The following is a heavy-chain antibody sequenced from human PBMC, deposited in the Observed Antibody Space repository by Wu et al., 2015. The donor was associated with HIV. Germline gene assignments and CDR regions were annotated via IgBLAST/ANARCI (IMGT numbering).Heavy chain of an antibody. Sequence: QMQLVQSGAEVKKPGASVKISCKASGDSFTNYYLHWVRQAPGQGLEWMGIINPSGGSPRYAQKFQGRVIMTRDTSTSTVYMELSSLRSEDTAVYYCARVSITMIVGTYYGMDVWGQGTTVTVSS. CDR3: ARVSITMIVGTYYGMDV. CDR1: GDSFTNYY. D-gene: IGHD3-22*01. CDR2: INPSGGSP. J-gene: IGHJ6*02. V-gene: IGHV1-46*01.